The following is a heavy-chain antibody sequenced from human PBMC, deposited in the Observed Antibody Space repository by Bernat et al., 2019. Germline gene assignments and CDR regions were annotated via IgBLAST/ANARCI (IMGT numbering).Heavy chain of an antibody. CDR2: ISYDGSNK. CDR3: ARDASAPPPSRDGYNWGLSYFDY. D-gene: IGHD5-24*01. V-gene: IGHV3-30-3*01. Sequence: QVQLVESGGGVVQPGRSLRLSCAASGFTFSSYAMHWVRQAPGKGLEWVAVISYDGSNKYYADSVKGRFTISRDNSKNTLYLQMNSLRAEDTAVYDCARDASAPPPSRDGYNWGLSYFDYWGQGTLVTVSS. CDR1: GFTFSSYA. J-gene: IGHJ4*02.